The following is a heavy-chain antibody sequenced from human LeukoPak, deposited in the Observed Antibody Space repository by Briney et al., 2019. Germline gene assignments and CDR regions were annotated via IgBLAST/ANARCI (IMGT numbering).Heavy chain of an antibody. Sequence: GGSLRLSCAASKFIFSNYDMNWVRQAPGKGLEWVSYISSSSSSMSYADSVKGRFTISRDNSKNMLYLQMNSLRAEDTAVYYCAKPYYYGSRSYMDYWGQGTLVTVSS. CDR1: KFIFSNYD. V-gene: IGHV3-48*01. J-gene: IGHJ4*02. CDR3: AKPYYYGSRSYMDY. CDR2: ISSSSSSM. D-gene: IGHD3-10*01.